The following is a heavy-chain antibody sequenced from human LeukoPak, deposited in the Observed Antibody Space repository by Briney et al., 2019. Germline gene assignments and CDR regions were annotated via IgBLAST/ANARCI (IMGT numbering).Heavy chain of an antibody. CDR3: ARDWAGFDY. V-gene: IGHV3-48*03. CDR1: GFTFCSYE. D-gene: IGHD6-19*01. Sequence: GGSLRLSCAGSGFTFCSYEMNWVRQAPGKGLEWVSYVSSSGSTIYYADSVKGRFTISRDNAKNSLYLQMNSLRAEDTAVYYCARDWAGFDYWGQGTLVTVSS. CDR2: VSSSGSTI. J-gene: IGHJ4*02.